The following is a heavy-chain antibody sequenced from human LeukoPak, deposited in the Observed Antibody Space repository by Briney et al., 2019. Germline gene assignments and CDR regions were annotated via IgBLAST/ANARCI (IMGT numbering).Heavy chain of an antibody. J-gene: IGHJ6*02. D-gene: IGHD3-22*01. V-gene: IGHV1-8*02. CDR2: MNPNSGNS. CDR3: ARVPITMIVVVITRQGYYYGMDV. Sequence: ASVKVSCKASGYTFTSYGIIWVRQAPGQGLEWMGWMNPNSGNSGYAQKFQGRVTMTRNTSISTAYMELSSLRSEDTAVYYCARVPITMIVVVITRQGYYYGMDVWGQGTTVTVSS. CDR1: GYTFTSYG.